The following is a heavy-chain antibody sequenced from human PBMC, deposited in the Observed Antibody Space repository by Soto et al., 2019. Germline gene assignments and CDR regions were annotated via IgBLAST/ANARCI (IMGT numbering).Heavy chain of an antibody. J-gene: IGHJ4*02. CDR3: ARGPVDTAMATGSHVDF. D-gene: IGHD5-18*01. V-gene: IGHV1-69*13. CDR2: IIPLFGTA. CDR1: GGTFSSYA. Sequence: SVKVSCKASGGTFSSYAISWVRQAPGQGLEWMGGIIPLFGTANYAQKFQGRVTITADESTSTAYMELSSLRSEDTAVYYCARGPVDTAMATGSHVDFWGQGTLVTVSS.